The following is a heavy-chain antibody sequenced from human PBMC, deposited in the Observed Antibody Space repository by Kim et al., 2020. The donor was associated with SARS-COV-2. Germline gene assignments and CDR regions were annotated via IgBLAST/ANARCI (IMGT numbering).Heavy chain of an antibody. CDR3: ARQRNYGLDV. J-gene: IGHJ6*02. CDR2: IDPSDSYT. Sequence: GESLKISCKGSGYSLTSYWITWVRQMPGKGLEWMGRIDPSDSYTKYSPYFQGHVTISVDKSISTAYLQWSSLKASDTAIYYCARQRNYGLDVWGQGTTVTVSS. V-gene: IGHV5-10-1*01. CDR1: GYSLTSYW.